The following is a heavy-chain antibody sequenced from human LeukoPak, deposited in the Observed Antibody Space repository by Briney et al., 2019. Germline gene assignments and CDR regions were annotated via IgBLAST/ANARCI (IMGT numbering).Heavy chain of an antibody. V-gene: IGHV4-4*07. J-gene: IGHJ5*02. D-gene: IGHD2-2*01. CDR3: ARDELYCSSTSCYEVFDP. CDR1: GGSISSYY. CDR2: IYTSGST. Sequence: SETLSLTCTVSGGSISSYYWSWIRQPAEKGLEWIGRIYTSGSTNYNPSLKSRVTMSVDTSKNQFSLKLSSVTAADTAVYYCARDELYCSSTSCYEVFDPWGQGTLVTVSS.